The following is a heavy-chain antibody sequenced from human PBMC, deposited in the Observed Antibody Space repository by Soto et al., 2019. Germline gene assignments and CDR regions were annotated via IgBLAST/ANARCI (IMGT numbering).Heavy chain of an antibody. V-gene: IGHV4-4*02. CDR2: VFHTGSV. J-gene: IGHJ4*02. CDR1: GGSITASVW. Sequence: QLRLQESGPGLVKPSETLSLTCSISGGSITASVWWTWVRLTPEKGLQWIGEVFHTGSVNYNPSLQRRRTISVDKSMGQFSIRLPSVTAADTAVYYCARKAWPRLDYWGQGALVTVSS. CDR3: ARKAWPRLDY.